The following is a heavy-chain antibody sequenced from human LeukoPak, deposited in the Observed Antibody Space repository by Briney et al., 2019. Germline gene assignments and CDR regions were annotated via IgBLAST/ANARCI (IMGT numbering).Heavy chain of an antibody. CDR3: ATHYGDLDAFDI. CDR2: SDPEDGET. Sequence: ASVKVSCKVSGYTLTELSMHWVRQAPGKGLEWMGGSDPEDGETIYAQKFQGRVTMTEDTSTDTAYMELSSLRSEDTAVYYCATHYGDLDAFDIWGQGTMVTVSS. J-gene: IGHJ3*02. CDR1: GYTLTELS. D-gene: IGHD4-17*01. V-gene: IGHV1-24*01.